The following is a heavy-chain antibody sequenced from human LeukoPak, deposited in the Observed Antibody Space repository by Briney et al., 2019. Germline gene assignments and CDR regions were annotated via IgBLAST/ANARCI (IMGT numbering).Heavy chain of an antibody. Sequence: GGSLRLSCVASGFMFSKAWMSWVRQAPGKGLEWVGRIKSKTGGGTTDYAAPVKGRFTISRDDSKNTLYLQMNSLKTEDTAVYYCTTDPVRRWRFGELLYHYQRSAYWGQGTLDTVSS. CDR2: IKSKTGGGTT. CDR3: TTDPVRRWRFGELLYHYQRSAY. CDR1: GFMFSKAW. D-gene: IGHD3-10*01. J-gene: IGHJ4*02. V-gene: IGHV3-15*01.